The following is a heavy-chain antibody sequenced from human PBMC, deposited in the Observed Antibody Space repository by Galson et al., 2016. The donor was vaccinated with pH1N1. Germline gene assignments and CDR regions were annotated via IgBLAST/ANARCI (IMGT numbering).Heavy chain of an antibody. CDR1: GYTFTSYY. D-gene: IGHD2-2*02. CDR2: ITPTGGRT. J-gene: IGHJ5*02. CDR3: ARAPYCSNATCYSVWFDP. V-gene: IGHV1-46*01. Sequence: SVKVSCKASGYTFTSYYMHWVRQAPGQGLEWMGIITPTGGRTSYAQKFKDRVAMTSDTSTSTAYMELNSLRSEDTAVYYCARAPYCSNATCYSVWFDPWGQGTPVTVSS.